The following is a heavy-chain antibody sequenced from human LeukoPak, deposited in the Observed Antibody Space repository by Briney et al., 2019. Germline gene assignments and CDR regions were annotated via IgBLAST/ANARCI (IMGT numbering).Heavy chain of an antibody. J-gene: IGHJ5*02. CDR1: GFTFSPYS. V-gene: IGHV3-48*01. CDR3: ARDFPHLPMVRGLNWFDP. D-gene: IGHD3-10*01. CDR2: ISSSSSTI. Sequence: GGSLRLSCAASGFTFSPYSMNWVRQAPGKGLEWVSYISSSSSTIYYADSVKGRFTISRDNAKNSLYLQMNSLRAEDTAVYYCARDFPHLPMVRGLNWFDPWGQGTLVTVSS.